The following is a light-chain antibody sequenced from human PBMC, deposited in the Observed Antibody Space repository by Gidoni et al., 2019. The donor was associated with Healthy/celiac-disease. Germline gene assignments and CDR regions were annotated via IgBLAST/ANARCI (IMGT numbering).Light chain of an antibody. V-gene: IGKV4-1*01. Sequence: DIVRTQYPDCLAGSLGERATINCKSSQSVLYSSNNKNYLAWYQQKPGQPPKLLIYWASTRESGVPDRFSGSGSGTDFTLTISSLQAEDVAVYYCQQYYSTPYTFGQGTKLEIK. CDR3: QQYYSTPYT. J-gene: IGKJ2*01. CDR2: WAS. CDR1: QSVLYSSNNKNY.